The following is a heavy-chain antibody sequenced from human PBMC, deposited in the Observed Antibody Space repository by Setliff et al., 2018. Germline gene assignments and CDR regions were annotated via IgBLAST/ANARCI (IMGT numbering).Heavy chain of an antibody. CDR1: GFTFSSHW. CDR3: ANDRSGSYSQ. Sequence: GGSLRLSCAAAGFTFSSHWMHWVRQAPGKRLVWVSRINNDGSNKYYADSVKGRFTISRDNSKNTLYLQMNSLRAEDTAVYYCANDRSGSYSQWGQGTLVTVSS. D-gene: IGHD1-26*01. V-gene: IGHV3-74*01. CDR2: INNDGSNK. J-gene: IGHJ4*02.